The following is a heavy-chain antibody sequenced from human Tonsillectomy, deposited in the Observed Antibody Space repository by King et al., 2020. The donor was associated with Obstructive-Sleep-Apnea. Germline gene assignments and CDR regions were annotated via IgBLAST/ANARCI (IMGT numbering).Heavy chain of an antibody. CDR2: ISFEGSYK. CDR1: GFSFSSYG. V-gene: IGHV3-30*18. J-gene: IGHJ4*02. Sequence: VQLVESGGGVVQPGRPLRLSCAASGFSFSSYGMHWVRQAPGKGLEWVAVISFEGSYKYYADSAKGRFTISRDNSKNTLYLQVNSLRAEDTAVYYCAKAPTSPAAHPEFSYFDYWGQGTLVTVSS. CDR3: AKAPTSPAAHPEFSYFDY. D-gene: IGHD6-6*01.